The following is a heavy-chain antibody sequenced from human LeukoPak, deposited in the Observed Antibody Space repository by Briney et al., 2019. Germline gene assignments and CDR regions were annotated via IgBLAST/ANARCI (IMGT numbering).Heavy chain of an antibody. CDR3: AKGHDSSGYSQTFFDY. CDR2: ISGSGGST. J-gene: IGHJ4*02. Sequence: GGSLRLSCAASGFTFSSYAMSWVRQAPGKGLEWFSAISGSGGSTYYADSVEGRFTISRDNSKNTLYLQMNSLRAEDTAVYYCAKGHDSSGYSQTFFDYWGQGTLVTVSS. CDR1: GFTFSSYA. V-gene: IGHV3-23*01. D-gene: IGHD3-22*01.